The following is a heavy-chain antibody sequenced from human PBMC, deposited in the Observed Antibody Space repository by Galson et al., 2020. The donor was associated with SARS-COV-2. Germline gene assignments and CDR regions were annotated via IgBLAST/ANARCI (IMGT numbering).Heavy chain of an antibody. Sequence: GESLKISCAASGFTFSSYAMSWVRQAPGKGLEWVSAISGSGGSTYYADSVKGRFTISRDNSKNTLYLQMNSLRAEDTAVYYCAKDPGDYGDYAWWEASPMDVWGQGTTVTVSS. V-gene: IGHV3-23*01. CDR2: ISGSGGST. CDR3: AKDPGDYGDYAWWEASPMDV. J-gene: IGHJ6*02. CDR1: GFTFSSYA. D-gene: IGHD4-17*01.